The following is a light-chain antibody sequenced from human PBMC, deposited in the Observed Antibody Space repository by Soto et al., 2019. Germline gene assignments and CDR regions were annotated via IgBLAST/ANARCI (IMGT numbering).Light chain of an antibody. V-gene: IGKV3-15*01. Sequence: EIVMTQSPATLSVSPGERATLSCRASQSVSRNLAWYRQKPGQAPRLLIYGASTRATATPARFSGSGSGTEFTLTISSLQSEDFAVYYCQQFGSSPPYTFGQGTRLDI. CDR3: QQFGSSPPYT. CDR2: GAS. CDR1: QSVSRN. J-gene: IGKJ2*01.